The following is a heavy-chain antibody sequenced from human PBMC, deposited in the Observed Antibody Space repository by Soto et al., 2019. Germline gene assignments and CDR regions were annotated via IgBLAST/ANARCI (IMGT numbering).Heavy chain of an antibody. CDR1: GFSLSNARMG. V-gene: IGHV2-26*01. D-gene: IGHD3-22*01. CDR2: IFSNDEK. J-gene: IGHJ5*02. Sequence: SGPTLVNPTETFTLTCTVSGFSLSNARMGVSWIRQPPGKALERLAHIFSNDEKSYSTSLKSRLTISKHTSKSQVDTTVTNIEPVDTATYYWAGTINYYDSSGYYFWVWFDAWGQGTLVTVSS. CDR3: AGTINYYDSSGYYFWVWFDA.